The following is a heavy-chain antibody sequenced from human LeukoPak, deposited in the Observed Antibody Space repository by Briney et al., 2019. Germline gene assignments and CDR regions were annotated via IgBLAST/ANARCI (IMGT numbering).Heavy chain of an antibody. D-gene: IGHD2-21*01. V-gene: IGHV4-30-2*01. CDR1: GGSISSGGYY. J-gene: IGHJ4*02. CDR2: IYHSGST. CDR3: ARTLEYCGGDCYSPPSHFDY. Sequence: SETLSLTCTVSGGSISSGGYYWSWLRQPPGKGLEWIGYIYHSGSTYYNPSLKSRVTISVDRSKNQFSLKLSSVTAADTAVYYCARTLEYCGGDCYSPPSHFDYWGQGTLVTVSS.